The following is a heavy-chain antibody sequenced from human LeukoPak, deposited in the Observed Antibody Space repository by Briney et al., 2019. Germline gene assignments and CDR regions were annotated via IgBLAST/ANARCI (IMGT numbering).Heavy chain of an antibody. D-gene: IGHD2-2*01. CDR1: GFTFSSYW. CDR3: AGALPGEVVPAVVSLKYYFDY. CDR2: IKQDGSEK. Sequence: GGSLRLSCAASGFTFSSYWMSWVRQAPGKGLEWVANIKQDGSEKHYVDSVKGRFTISRDNAKNSLFPQMNSLRAEDTAVYYCAGALPGEVVPAVVSLKYYFDYWGQGTLVTVSS. J-gene: IGHJ4*02. V-gene: IGHV3-7*01.